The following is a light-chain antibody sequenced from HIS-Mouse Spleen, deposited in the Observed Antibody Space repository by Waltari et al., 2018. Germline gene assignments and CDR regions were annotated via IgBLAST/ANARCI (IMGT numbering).Light chain of an antibody. J-gene: IGKJ3*01. Sequence: IVMTHSPLYLPVTPGEPASVRFRSSQSPLHCNGYNYLDWYLQKPGQSPQLLIYLGSNRASGVPDRFSGSGSGTDFTLKISRVEAEDVGVYYCMQALQTPFTFGPGTKVDIK. CDR3: MQALQTPFT. V-gene: IGKV2-28*01. CDR1: QSPLHCNGYNY. CDR2: LGS.